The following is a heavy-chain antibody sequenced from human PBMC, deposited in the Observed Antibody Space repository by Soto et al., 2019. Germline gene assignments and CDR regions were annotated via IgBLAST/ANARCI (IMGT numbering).Heavy chain of an antibody. J-gene: IGHJ4*02. Sequence: QVQLQESGPGLVKPSQTLSLTCTVSGGSISSGGYYWSWIRPHPGKGLEWIGYIYYSGSTYYNPSLKSRVNRSVDTSKNQFSRKLSSVTAADTAVYYCARFGYSTNIGIDYWGQGTLVTVSS. CDR1: GGSISSGGYY. V-gene: IGHV4-31*03. CDR3: ARFGYSTNIGIDY. D-gene: IGHD3-22*01. CDR2: IYYSGST.